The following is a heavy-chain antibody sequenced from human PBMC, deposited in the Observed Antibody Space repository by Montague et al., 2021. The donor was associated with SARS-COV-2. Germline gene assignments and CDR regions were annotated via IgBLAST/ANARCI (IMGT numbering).Heavy chain of an antibody. D-gene: IGHD1-26*01. V-gene: IGHV3-23*01. CDR3: AKGGVWERRGLTTFDY. Sequence: SLRLSCAASGFTFSSYAMSWVRQAPGKGLEWVSTITGSGGSTYYADSVKGRFTISRDNSKNTLYLQMNSLRAEDTAVHYCAKGGVWERRGLTTFDYWGQGTLVTVSS. CDR2: ITGSGGST. J-gene: IGHJ4*02. CDR1: GFTFSSYA.